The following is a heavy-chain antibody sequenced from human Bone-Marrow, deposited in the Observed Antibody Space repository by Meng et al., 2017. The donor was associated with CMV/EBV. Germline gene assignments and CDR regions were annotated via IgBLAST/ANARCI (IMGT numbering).Heavy chain of an antibody. CDR2: ISSSGGTI. Sequence: GESLKISCAASGFTFSSYSMNWVRQEPGKGLEWVSFISSSGGTIYYADSVKGRFTISRDNAKNSLYLQMNSLRAEDTAVYYCARHPDPWGQGTLVTVSS. CDR3: ARHPDP. V-gene: IGHV3-48*04. CDR1: GFTFSSYS. J-gene: IGHJ5*02.